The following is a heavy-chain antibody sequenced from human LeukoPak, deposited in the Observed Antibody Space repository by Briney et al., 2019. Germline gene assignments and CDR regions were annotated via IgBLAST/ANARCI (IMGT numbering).Heavy chain of an antibody. J-gene: IGHJ4*02. V-gene: IGHV1-18*01. CDR1: GYTFATYG. CDR2: ISGYNGNT. CDR3: ARVTAAIYGFDF. Sequence: ASVKVSCKASGYTFATYGISWVRQAPGQGLEWMGWISGYNGNTNYVQKLQSRVTMTTDTSTSTAYMELRSLRSDDTAVYYCARVTAAIYGFDFWGQGTLVTVSS. D-gene: IGHD6-13*01.